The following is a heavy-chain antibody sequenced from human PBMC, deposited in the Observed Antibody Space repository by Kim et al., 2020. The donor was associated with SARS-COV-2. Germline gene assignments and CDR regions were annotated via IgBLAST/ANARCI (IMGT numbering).Heavy chain of an antibody. D-gene: IGHD3-9*01. J-gene: IGHJ4*02. CDR1: GFTFSSYA. CDR3: ARSPRGDILRYFDSLSSYYFDY. Sequence: GGSLRLSCAASGFTFSSYAMTWVRQVPGKGLEWVSSINHSGDSTYYEDSVKGRLTISRDNSKNTLYLQMTSLRAEDTAIYFCARSPRGDILRYFDSLSSYYFDYWGQGTLVTVSS. V-gene: IGHV3-23*01. CDR2: INHSGDST.